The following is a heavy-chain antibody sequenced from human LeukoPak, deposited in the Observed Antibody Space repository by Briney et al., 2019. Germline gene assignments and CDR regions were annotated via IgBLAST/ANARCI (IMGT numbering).Heavy chain of an antibody. CDR2: IYHSGST. V-gene: IGHV4-38-2*02. CDR3: ARVRVRSSGWYRPYYYYMDV. J-gene: IGHJ6*03. Sequence: PSETLSLTCTVSGYSIRSGYYWGWIRQPPGKGLEWIGSIYHSGSTYYNPSLKSRVTISVDTSKNQFSLKLSSVTAADTAVYYCARVRVRSSGWYRPYYYYMDVWGKGTTVTVSS. D-gene: IGHD6-19*01. CDR1: GYSIRSGYY.